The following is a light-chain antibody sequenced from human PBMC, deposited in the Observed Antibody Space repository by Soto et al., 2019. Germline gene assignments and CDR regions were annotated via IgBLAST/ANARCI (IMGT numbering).Light chain of an antibody. CDR1: QSINIW. CDR3: QQYNYFWA. CDR2: QAS. Sequence: DIQMTQSPSTLSASVGDRVTITCRASQSINIWLAWYQQKPGRAPKLLVSQASTLEGGVPSRFSGGGSGTEFSLTISSLQPDDFATYYCQQYNYFWAFGQGTKVDIK. V-gene: IGKV1-5*03. J-gene: IGKJ1*01.